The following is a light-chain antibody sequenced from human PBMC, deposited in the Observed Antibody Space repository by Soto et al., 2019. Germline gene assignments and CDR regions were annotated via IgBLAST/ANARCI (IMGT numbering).Light chain of an antibody. CDR2: SAS. Sequence: DIQMTQSPPSLSASVGDRVTITCRASETITDYLNWYQVKPGKAPKLLIYSASLPQPGVPSRFSGSGYGTDFTLTLSGLQHEDSATYYCQQNFSPFVTFGAGTRV. J-gene: IGKJ4*01. V-gene: IGKV1-39*01. CDR3: QQNFSPFVT. CDR1: ETITDY.